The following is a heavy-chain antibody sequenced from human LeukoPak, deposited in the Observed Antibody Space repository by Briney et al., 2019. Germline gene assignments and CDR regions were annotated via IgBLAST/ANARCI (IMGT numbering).Heavy chain of an antibody. CDR1: GGAISGSSYS. V-gene: IGHV4-39*01. CDR3: ARATGVVPAHNWFDP. D-gene: IGHD2-2*01. Sequence: SETLSLTCTVSGGAISGSSYSWGWIRQPPGKGLEWIESIYYSGSTYYNPSLTSRVTISVYTSKNQFSLKRSSLTAADTAVYYCARATGVVPAHNWFDPWGQGTLVTVSS. CDR2: IYYSGST. J-gene: IGHJ5*02.